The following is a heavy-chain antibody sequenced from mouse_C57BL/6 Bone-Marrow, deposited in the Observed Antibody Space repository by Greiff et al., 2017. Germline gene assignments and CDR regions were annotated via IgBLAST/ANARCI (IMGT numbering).Heavy chain of an antibody. Sequence: EVQLQQSGAELVRPGASVKLSCTASGFNIKDDYMHWVKQRPEQGLEWIGWIDPENGDTEYASKFQGKATITADSSSNTAYLQLSSLTSEDTAVYYSTTNWALNFDYWGQGTTLTGSS. CDR3: TTNWALNFDY. CDR1: GFNIKDDY. J-gene: IGHJ2*01. D-gene: IGHD4-1*01. CDR2: IDPENGDT. V-gene: IGHV14-4*01.